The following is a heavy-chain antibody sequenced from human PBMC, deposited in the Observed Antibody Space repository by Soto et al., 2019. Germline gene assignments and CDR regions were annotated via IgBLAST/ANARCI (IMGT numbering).Heavy chain of an antibody. CDR3: ATDPFYVWGSYRQQGAFDI. Sequence: ASVKVSCKASGYTFTSYGISWVRQAPGQGLEWMGWISAYNGNTNYAQKLQGRVTMTTDTSTSTAYMELRSLRSDDTAVYYCATDPFYVWGSYRQQGAFDIWGQGTMVTVSS. CDR1: GYTFTSYG. V-gene: IGHV1-18*04. J-gene: IGHJ3*02. CDR2: ISAYNGNT. D-gene: IGHD3-16*02.